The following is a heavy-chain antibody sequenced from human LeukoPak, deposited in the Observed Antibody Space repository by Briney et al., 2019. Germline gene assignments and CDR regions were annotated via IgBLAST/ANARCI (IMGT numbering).Heavy chain of an antibody. Sequence: GESLKISCKGSGYSFTSYWIGWVRQMPGKGLEWMGIIYPGDSDTRYSPSFQGQVTISADKSISTAYLQWSSLKASDTAMYYCARLTGFLAPSHAFDIWGQGTMVTVSS. V-gene: IGHV5-51*01. CDR2: IYPGDSDT. CDR3: ARLTGFLAPSHAFDI. J-gene: IGHJ3*02. CDR1: GYSFTSYW. D-gene: IGHD3-9*01.